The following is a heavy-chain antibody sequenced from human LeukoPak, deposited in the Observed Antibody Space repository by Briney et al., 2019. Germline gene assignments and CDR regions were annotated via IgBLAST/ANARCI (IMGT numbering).Heavy chain of an antibody. J-gene: IGHJ4*02. V-gene: IGHV3-33*08. D-gene: IGHD2-8*01. Sequence: PGGSLRLSCAASGFTFSSYGMHWVRQAPGKGLEWVAVIWYDGSNKYYADSVKGRFTISRDNSKNTLYLQMNSLRAEDTAVYYCARDLDLGYCTNGVCYYIDYWGQGTLVTVSS. CDR2: IWYDGSNK. CDR3: ARDLDLGYCTNGVCYYIDY. CDR1: GFTFSSYG.